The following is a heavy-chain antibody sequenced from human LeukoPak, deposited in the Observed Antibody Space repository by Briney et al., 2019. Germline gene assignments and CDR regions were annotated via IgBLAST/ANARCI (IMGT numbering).Heavy chain of an antibody. Sequence: ASVTVSFTASGYTFTIYGISWVRQAPGQGLEWMGWISAYNGNTNYAQKLQGRVTMTTDTSTSTAYMELRILRSDDTAVYYCARGPRPRMVVVVNLDYWGQGTLVTVSS. CDR1: GYTFTIYG. D-gene: IGHD3-22*01. V-gene: IGHV1-18*01. CDR3: ARGPRPRMVVVVNLDY. CDR2: ISAYNGNT. J-gene: IGHJ4*02.